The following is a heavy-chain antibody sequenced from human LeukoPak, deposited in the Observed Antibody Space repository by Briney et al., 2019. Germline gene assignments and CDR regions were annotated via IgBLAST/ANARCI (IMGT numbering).Heavy chain of an antibody. CDR1: GFTFSSYG. CDR2: ISYDGSNK. CDR3: AKDPRYCSSTSCYYYGTDV. Sequence: GRSLRLSCAASGFTFSSYGMHWVRQAPGKGLEWVAVISYDGSNKYYADSVKGRFTISRDNSKNTLYLQMNSLRAEDTAVYYCAKDPRYCSSTSCYYYGTDVWGKGTTVTVSS. V-gene: IGHV3-30*18. J-gene: IGHJ6*04. D-gene: IGHD2-2*01.